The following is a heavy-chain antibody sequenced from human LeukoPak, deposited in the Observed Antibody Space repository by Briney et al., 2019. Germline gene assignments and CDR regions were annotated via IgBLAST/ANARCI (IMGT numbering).Heavy chain of an antibody. D-gene: IGHD2-2*01. Sequence: GGSLRLSCAASGFSFTSYNMNWVRQAPGKGLEWVSYISSAGSTKYYADSVKGRFTISRDNAKNSLYLEMNSLRDEDTAVYYCASADCSSTSCPNDYWGREPWSPSPQ. CDR3: ASADCSSTSCPNDY. J-gene: IGHJ4*02. CDR2: ISSAGSTK. V-gene: IGHV3-48*02. CDR1: GFSFTSYN.